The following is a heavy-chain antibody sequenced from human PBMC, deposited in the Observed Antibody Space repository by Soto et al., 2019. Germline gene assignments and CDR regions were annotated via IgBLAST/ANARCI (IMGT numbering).Heavy chain of an antibody. J-gene: IGHJ4*02. CDR1: GASISRDH. D-gene: IGHD3-16*01. V-gene: IGHV4-59*08. CDR3: ATYTGDGGGRGY. Sequence: QVQLQESGPGLVKPSETLSLTCTVSGASISRDHWNWIRQPPGKGLEWIGEYSGSTNYNPSLKSRVTLSAATSKNQFSLKLSSVTAADTAVYFCATYTGDGGGRGYWGQGTLVTVSS. CDR2: EYSGST.